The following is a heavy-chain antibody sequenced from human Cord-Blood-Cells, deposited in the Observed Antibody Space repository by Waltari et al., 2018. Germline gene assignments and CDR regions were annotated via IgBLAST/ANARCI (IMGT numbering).Heavy chain of an antibody. J-gene: IGHJ3*02. CDR2: INPNSGGT. CDR1: GYTFTGYY. CDR3: ARFPYYGSGSYAFDI. Sequence: QVQLVQSGAEVNKPGASVKVSCTASGYTFTGYYMHWVRQAPGQGLEWMGWINPNSGGTNYAQKFQGRVTMTRDTSISTAYMELSRLRSDDTAVYYCARFPYYGSGSYAFDIWGQGTMVTVSS. D-gene: IGHD3-10*01. V-gene: IGHV1-2*02.